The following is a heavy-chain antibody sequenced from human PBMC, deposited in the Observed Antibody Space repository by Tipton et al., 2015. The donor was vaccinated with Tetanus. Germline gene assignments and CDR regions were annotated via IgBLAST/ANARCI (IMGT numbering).Heavy chain of an antibody. Sequence: SLRLSCAASGFTVSSNYMSWVRQAPGKGLEWVSVIYSGGSTYYADSVKGRFTISSDNYKNTLYLRMNSLRAEDTAVYYCAGARDDTAMARYWFSDLWGPGSLVTVSS. CDR1: GFTVSSNY. CDR3: AGARDDTAMARYWFSDL. J-gene: IGHJ2*01. CDR2: IYSGGST. V-gene: IGHV3-53*01. D-gene: IGHD5-18*01.